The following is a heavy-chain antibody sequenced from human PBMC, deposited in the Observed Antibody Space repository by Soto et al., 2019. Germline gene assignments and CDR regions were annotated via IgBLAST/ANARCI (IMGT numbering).Heavy chain of an antibody. J-gene: IGHJ6*02. CDR2: ISSDGGTT. V-gene: IGHV3-64*02. CDR1: GFTFSKYH. Sequence: EVHLVESGEDLVQPGGSLRLSCAASGFTFSKYHMHWVRQAPGKGLEYVSDISSDGGTTFYADSVRGRFTMSRDNLKNTLYLQMRSLRVEDMAVYYCARGQIPYGLDVWGQGTTVTVS. CDR3: ARGQIPYGLDV.